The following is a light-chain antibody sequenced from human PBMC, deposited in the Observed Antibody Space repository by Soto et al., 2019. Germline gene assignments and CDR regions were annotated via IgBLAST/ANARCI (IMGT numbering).Light chain of an antibody. CDR2: GAS. CDR1: QSVSSSY. J-gene: IGKJ1*01. Sequence: EIGLTQSRGTLSLSPGERATLSCRASQSVSSSYLAWYQQKPGQAPRLLIYGASSRATGIPDRFSGSGSGTDFTLTISRLEPEDFAVYYCQQYGSSRTFGQGTKVDI. CDR3: QQYGSSRT. V-gene: IGKV3-20*01.